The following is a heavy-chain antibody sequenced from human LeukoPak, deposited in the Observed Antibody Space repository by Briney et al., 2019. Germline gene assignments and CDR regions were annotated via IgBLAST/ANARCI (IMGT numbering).Heavy chain of an antibody. V-gene: IGHV3-7*03. Sequence: GGSLRLSCAGSGLTFSSYWMHWVRQAPGKGLEWVANIKQDGSETYYVDSVKGRFTISRDNAMSSLYLQMNSLRVEDTAVYYCARHPVGPGGLDVWGQGTTVTVSS. CDR3: ARHPVGPGGLDV. CDR2: IKQDGSET. CDR1: GLTFSSYW. J-gene: IGHJ6*02.